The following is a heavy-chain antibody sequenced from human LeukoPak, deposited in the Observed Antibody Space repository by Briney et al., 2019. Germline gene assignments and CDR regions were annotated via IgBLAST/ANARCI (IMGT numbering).Heavy chain of an antibody. CDR2: IYSGGST. Sequence: GGSLRLSCAASGFTVSSNYMSWVRQAPGKGLEWVSVIYSGGSTYYADSVKGRFTISRDNSKNTLYLQVNSLRAEDTAVYYCARDYYDSSGYHHSSDYWGQGTLVTVSS. J-gene: IGHJ4*02. CDR1: GFTVSSNY. D-gene: IGHD3-22*01. V-gene: IGHV3-53*01. CDR3: ARDYYDSSGYHHSSDY.